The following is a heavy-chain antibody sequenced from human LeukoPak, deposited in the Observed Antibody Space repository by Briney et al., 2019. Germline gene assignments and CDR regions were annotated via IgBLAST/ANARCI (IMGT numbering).Heavy chain of an antibody. Sequence: GASVKVSCKASGYTFTGYYMHWERQAPGQGLEWMGWINPNSGGTNYAQKFQGRVTMTRDTSISTAYMELSRLRSDDTAVYYCARSGMLYYDSSVRAIDAFDIWGQGTMVTVSS. J-gene: IGHJ3*02. V-gene: IGHV1-2*02. D-gene: IGHD3-22*01. CDR2: INPNSGGT. CDR1: GYTFTGYY. CDR3: ARSGMLYYDSSVRAIDAFDI.